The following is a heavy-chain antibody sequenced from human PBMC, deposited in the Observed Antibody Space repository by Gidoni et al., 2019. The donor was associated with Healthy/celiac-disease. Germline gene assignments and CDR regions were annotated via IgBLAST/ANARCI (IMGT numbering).Heavy chain of an antibody. CDR1: GFTFSSYG. V-gene: IGHV3-33*01. CDR3: ARVGHIAVAYNWFDP. Sequence: QVQLVESGGGVVQPGRSLRLSCAASGFTFSSYGMHWVRQAPGKGLEWVAVIWYDGSNKYYADSVKGRFTISRDNSKNTLYLQMNSLRAEDTSVYYCARVGHIAVAYNWFDPWGQGTLVTVSS. D-gene: IGHD6-19*01. J-gene: IGHJ5*02. CDR2: IWYDGSNK.